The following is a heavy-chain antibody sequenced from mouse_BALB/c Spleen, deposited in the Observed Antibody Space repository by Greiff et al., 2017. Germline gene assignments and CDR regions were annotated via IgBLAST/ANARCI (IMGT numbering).Heavy chain of an antibody. D-gene: IGHD1-1*01. CDR3: ARDFYYYGSPSYFDV. V-gene: IGHV2-6-7*01. CDR1: GFSLTGYG. Sequence: VQLVESGPGLVAPSQSLSITCTVSGFSLTGYGVNWVRQPPGKGLEWLGMIWGDGSTDYNSALKSRLSISKDNSKSQVFLKMNSLQTDDTARYYCARDFYYYGSPSYFDVWGAGTTVTVSS. J-gene: IGHJ1*01. CDR2: IWGDGST.